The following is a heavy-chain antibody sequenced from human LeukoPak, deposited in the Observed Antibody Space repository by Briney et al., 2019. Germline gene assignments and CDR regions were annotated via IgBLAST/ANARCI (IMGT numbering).Heavy chain of an antibody. Sequence: ASVKVSCKASGYTFTRYGISWVRQPPGQGLEWMGWISAYSGNTYYAQKFQGRVTMTTDTSTSTAYMEVRSLRSDDTAVYYCARRHDYCSSTSCPSDYWGQGTLVTVSS. CDR1: GYTFTRYG. V-gene: IGHV1-18*01. CDR2: ISAYSGNT. D-gene: IGHD2-2*01. J-gene: IGHJ4*02. CDR3: ARRHDYCSSTSCPSDY.